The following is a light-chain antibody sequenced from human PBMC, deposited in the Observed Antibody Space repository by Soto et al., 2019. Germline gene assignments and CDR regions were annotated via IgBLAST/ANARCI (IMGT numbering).Light chain of an antibody. V-gene: IGKV1-39*01. CDR2: AAS. J-gene: IGKJ2*01. CDR1: QTISTY. Sequence: DIQMTQSPSSLSASVGDRVTITCRASQTISTYLNWYQQNPGKAPKLLIYAASNLQNGVPSRFSGSVSGTDFTLTISSLQPEDFATYYFQKSSSIPYTVGQGTKLEIK. CDR3: QKSSSIPYT.